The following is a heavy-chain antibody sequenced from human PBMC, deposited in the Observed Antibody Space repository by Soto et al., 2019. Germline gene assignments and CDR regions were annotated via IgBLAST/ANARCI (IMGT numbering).Heavy chain of an antibody. CDR2: IYHSGST. D-gene: IGHD5-18*01. J-gene: IGHJ4*02. CDR1: GGSISSSNW. V-gene: IGHV4-4*02. Sequence: QVQLQESGPGLVKPSGTLSLTCAVSGGSISSSNWWSWVRQPPGKGLEWIGEIYHSGSTNYNPSLKSRVTISVDKSKHQFSLKPSSVTAAETAVYYCARVSGYSYGPVGDWGQGTLVTVSS. CDR3: ARVSGYSYGPVGD.